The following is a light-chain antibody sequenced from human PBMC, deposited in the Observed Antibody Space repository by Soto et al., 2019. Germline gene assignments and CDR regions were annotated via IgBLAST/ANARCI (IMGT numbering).Light chain of an antibody. CDR2: DVS. CDR3: SSYTRSNTLYV. V-gene: IGLV2-14*03. CDR1: SSDVGRYNY. Sequence: QSALTQPASVSGSPGQSITISCTGTSSDVGRYNYVSWYQQHPGKAPKLMIFDVSNRPSGVSNRFSGSKSGNTASLTISGLQAEDEADYYCSSYTRSNTLYVFGTGTKLTVL. J-gene: IGLJ1*01.